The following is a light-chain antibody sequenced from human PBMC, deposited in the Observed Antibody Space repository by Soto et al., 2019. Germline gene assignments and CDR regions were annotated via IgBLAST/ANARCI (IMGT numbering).Light chain of an antibody. V-gene: IGLV2-14*03. CDR3: SSYTSSSTRV. CDR1: SSDVGAYDY. CDR2: EVS. Sequence: QSALNQPASVSGSPGQSITISCTGTSSDVGAYDYVSWYQQHPDKAPKLMIYEVSNRPSGVSNRFSGSKSVNTATLTISGLQAEDEADYYCSSYTSSSTRVFGTGTKVTV. J-gene: IGLJ1*01.